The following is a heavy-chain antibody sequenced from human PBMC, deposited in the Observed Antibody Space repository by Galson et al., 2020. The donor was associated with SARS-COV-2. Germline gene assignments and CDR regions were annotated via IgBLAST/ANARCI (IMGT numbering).Heavy chain of an antibody. CDR3: AKDEDMVVIPPEEGYYYGMDV. CDR2: ISNDGSNK. V-gene: IGHV3-30*18. J-gene: IGHJ6*02. Sequence: GESLKISCAASGFTFGFYGMHWVRQAPGQGLEWMAVISNDGSNKFYASSLKGRLTISRDNSKNILYLHMDSLRVEDTAVYYCAKDEDMVVIPPEEGYYYGMDVWGQGTTVTVSS. CDR1: GFTFGFYG. D-gene: IGHD2-15*01.